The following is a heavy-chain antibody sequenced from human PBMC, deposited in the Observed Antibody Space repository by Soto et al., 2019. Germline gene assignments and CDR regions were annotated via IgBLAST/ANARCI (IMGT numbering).Heavy chain of an antibody. CDR1: GFPFSDYY. CDR2: ISGSGSTI. Sequence: SLRLSCAASGFPFSDYYMSWIRQAPGKGLEWVSYISGSGSTIYYADSVKGRFTISRDNAKNSLYLQMNSLRAEDTAVYYCARDPVVAAIDYWGQGTLVTVSS. D-gene: IGHD2-15*01. CDR3: ARDPVVAAIDY. J-gene: IGHJ4*02. V-gene: IGHV3-11*01.